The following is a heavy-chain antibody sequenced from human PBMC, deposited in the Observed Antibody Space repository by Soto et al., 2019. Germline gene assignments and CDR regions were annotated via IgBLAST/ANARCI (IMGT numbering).Heavy chain of an antibody. Sequence: EVQLVESGGGLVQPGGSLRLACAASGFSFSSYCMYWVRQAPGKGLVWVSRINSDGSSTNYADSVKGRFTISRDNAKKTPYLQMNSLRAEDTAVYYCASDQFVLDSNHIGGIDYWGQGALVIVS. J-gene: IGHJ4*02. D-gene: IGHD3-3*01. CDR2: INSDGSST. CDR1: GFSFSSYC. CDR3: ASDQFVLDSNHIGGIDY. V-gene: IGHV3-74*01.